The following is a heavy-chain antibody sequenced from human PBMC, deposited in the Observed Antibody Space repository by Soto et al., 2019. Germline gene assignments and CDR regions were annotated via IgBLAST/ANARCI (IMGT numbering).Heavy chain of an antibody. CDR2: ISRDGGYT. CDR3: AKVSILTESYHYYAMDV. Sequence: PGVSMSLSCSASGFPLVKYGMNWVRQATGKGLEWVSCISRDGGYTDYADSVKGRLTISRDNAKNTLFLQMNSLRAEDTAIYYCAKVSILTESYHYYAMDVWGQGPTVTGS. D-gene: IGHD3-9*01. J-gene: IGHJ6*02. V-gene: IGHV3-23*01. CDR1: GFPLVKYG.